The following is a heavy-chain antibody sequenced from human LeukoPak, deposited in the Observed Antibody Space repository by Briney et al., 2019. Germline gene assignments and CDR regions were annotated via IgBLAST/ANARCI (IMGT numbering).Heavy chain of an antibody. CDR2: IRSKAYGGTT. J-gene: IGHJ4*02. V-gene: IGHV3-49*03. CDR3: TRAIFPIVVIFFDY. CDR1: GFTFGDYA. D-gene: IGHD3-22*01. Sequence: GGSLRLSCTASGFTFGDYAMSWFRQAPGKGLEWVGFIRSKAYGGTTEYAASVKGRFTISRDDSKSIAYLQMNSLKTEDTAVYYCTRAIFPIVVIFFDYWGQGTLVTVSS.